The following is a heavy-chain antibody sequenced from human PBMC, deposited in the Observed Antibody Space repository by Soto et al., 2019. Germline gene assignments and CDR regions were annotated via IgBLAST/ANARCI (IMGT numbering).Heavy chain of an antibody. D-gene: IGHD1-26*01. CDR1: GGTFSSYA. CDR3: ARGIVGATDFDD. V-gene: IGHV1-69*01. Sequence: QVQLVQSGAEVKKPGSSVKISCKASGGTFSSYAFSWVRQAPGQGLEWMGGIIPMSGTANYAQKFQGRVTITADGSTRTAYMELSSLRSEDTAVYYCARGIVGATDFDDWGQGTLVTVSS. CDR2: IIPMSGTA. J-gene: IGHJ4*02.